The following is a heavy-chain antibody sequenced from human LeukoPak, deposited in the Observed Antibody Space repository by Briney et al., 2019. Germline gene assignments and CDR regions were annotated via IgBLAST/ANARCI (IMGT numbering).Heavy chain of an antibody. CDR3: ARAPAGMDV. J-gene: IGHJ6*02. CDR2: IIPIFDIV. D-gene: IGHD1-14*01. V-gene: IGHV1-69*04. CDR1: GGTFNNYA. Sequence: SVKVSCKASGGTFNNYAITWVRQAPGQGLEWMGRIIPIFDIVNYTQKFQGRVTITADTITNTAYMELSSLRSEDTAVYFCARAPAGMDVWGQGTTVIVSS.